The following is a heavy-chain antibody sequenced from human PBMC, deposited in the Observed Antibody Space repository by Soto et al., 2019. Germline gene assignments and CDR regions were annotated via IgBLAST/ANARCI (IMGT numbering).Heavy chain of an antibody. V-gene: IGHV1-69*01. CDR1: GTTFSNYA. D-gene: IGHD2-15*01. J-gene: IGHJ4*02. CDR2: IIPIFGTT. Sequence: QVQVVQSGAEVKKPGSSVKVSCKASGTTFSNYAISWVRQAPGQGLEWMGGIIPIFGTTNYPQKFQGRLTITADESTSTVYMELSSLTSEDTAVYYCVARRYCSGGSCPDYFDYWGQGTLVTVS. CDR3: VARRYCSGGSCPDYFDY.